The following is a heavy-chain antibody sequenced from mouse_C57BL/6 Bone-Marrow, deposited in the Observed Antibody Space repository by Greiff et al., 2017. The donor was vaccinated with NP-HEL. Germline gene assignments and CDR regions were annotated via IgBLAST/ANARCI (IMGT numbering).Heavy chain of an antibody. D-gene: IGHD1-1*01. V-gene: IGHV5-16*01. J-gene: IGHJ4*01. Sequence: EVQLVESEGGLVQPGSSMKLSCTASGFTFSDYYMAWVRQVPEKGLEWVANINYDGSSTYYLDSLKSRFIISRDNAKNILYLQMSSLKSEDTATYYCARSSITTVSRRAYAMDYWGQGTSVTVSS. CDR3: ARSSITTVSRRAYAMDY. CDR2: INYDGSST. CDR1: GFTFSDYY.